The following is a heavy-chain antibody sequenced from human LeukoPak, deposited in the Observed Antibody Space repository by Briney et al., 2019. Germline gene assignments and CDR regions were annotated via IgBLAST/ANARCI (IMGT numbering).Heavy chain of an antibody. CDR1: GGSISSGDYY. J-gene: IGHJ4*02. D-gene: IGHD6-13*01. Sequence: SETLSLTCTVSGGSISSGDYYWSWIRQPPGKGLEGVGYIYLSGSTYYNPSLKSRVTISVDTSKKQFSLKLSSVTAADTAVYYCARDRIAELVDYWGQGTLVTVSS. V-gene: IGHV4-30-4*08. CDR2: IYLSGST. CDR3: ARDRIAELVDY.